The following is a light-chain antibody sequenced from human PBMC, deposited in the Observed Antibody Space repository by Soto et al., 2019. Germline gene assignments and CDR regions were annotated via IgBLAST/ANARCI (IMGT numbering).Light chain of an antibody. CDR1: QSVSSY. V-gene: IGKV3-11*01. Sequence: EIVLTQSPATLSLSPGERATLSCRASQSVSSYLAWYQQKPGQAPRLLIYDASNRVTGIPARFIRSGSGTDFTLTFSSLEPEDFAVYYCQQRSNWPRVTFGQGTKVEIK. CDR3: QQRSNWPRVT. J-gene: IGKJ1*01. CDR2: DAS.